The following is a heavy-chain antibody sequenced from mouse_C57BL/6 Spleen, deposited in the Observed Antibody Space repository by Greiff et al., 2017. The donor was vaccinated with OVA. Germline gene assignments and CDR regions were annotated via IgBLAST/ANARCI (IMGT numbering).Heavy chain of an antibody. V-gene: IGHV1-50*01. D-gene: IGHD1-1*01. CDR3: ARGGYYGSSGYFDV. J-gene: IGHJ1*03. CDR1: GYTFTSYW. Sequence: QVQLQQPGAELVKPGASVKLSCKASGYTFTSYWMQWVKQRPGQGLEWIGEIDPSDSYTNYNQKFKGTATLTVYTSSSTAYMQLSSLTSEDSAVYYCARGGYYGSSGYFDVWGTGTTVTVSS. CDR2: IDPSDSYT.